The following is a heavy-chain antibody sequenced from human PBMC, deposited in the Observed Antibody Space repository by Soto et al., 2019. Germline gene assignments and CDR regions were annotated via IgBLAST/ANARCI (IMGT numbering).Heavy chain of an antibody. Sequence: QVQLVESGGGVVQPGRSLRLSCAASGFTFSSYGMHWVRQAPGKGLEWVAVISYDGSNKYYADSVKGRFTISRDNSXXTXYXXMNSLRAEDTAVYYCAKVTRDYFKGTHYYYYGMDVWGQGTTVTVSS. J-gene: IGHJ6*02. CDR1: GFTFSSYG. CDR2: ISYDGSNK. CDR3: AKVTRDYFKGTHYYYYGMDV. V-gene: IGHV3-30*18. D-gene: IGHD4-17*01.